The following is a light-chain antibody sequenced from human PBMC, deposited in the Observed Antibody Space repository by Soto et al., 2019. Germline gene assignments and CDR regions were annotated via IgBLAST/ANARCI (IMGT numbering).Light chain of an antibody. J-gene: IGLJ1*01. Sequence: QSALTQPASVSGCPGQSITISCTGTSSDVGSFNLVSWYQHHPGKIPRLIIYEGSRRPSGVSDRFSASKSGNAASLTISGLQAEDEADYYCCSYATDSSYVFGTGTKVTVL. CDR1: SSDVGSFNL. V-gene: IGLV2-23*01. CDR2: EGS. CDR3: CSYATDSSYV.